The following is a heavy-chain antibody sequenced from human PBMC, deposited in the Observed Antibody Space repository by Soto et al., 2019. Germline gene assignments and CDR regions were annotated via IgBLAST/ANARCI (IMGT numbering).Heavy chain of an antibody. J-gene: IGHJ3*02. CDR2: IFTGGST. Sequence: EVQLVESGGGLVQPGGSLRLSCAASGFTVSSNYMSWVRQAPGKGLEWVSVIFTGGSTYYADSVKGRITISRHSSKNTVYLQMNSLRAEDTAVYYCARDRYSIGWLDAFDIWGQVTMVNVSS. V-gene: IGHV3-53*04. CDR1: GFTVSSNY. CDR3: ARDRYSIGWLDAFDI. D-gene: IGHD6-19*01.